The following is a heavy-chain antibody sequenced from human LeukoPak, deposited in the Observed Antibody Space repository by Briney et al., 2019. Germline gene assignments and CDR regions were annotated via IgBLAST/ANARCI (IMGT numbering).Heavy chain of an antibody. CDR2: IIPILGIA. D-gene: IGHD3-9*01. CDR1: GGTFSSYA. V-gene: IGHV1-69*04. Sequence: SVKVSCKASGGTFSSYAISWVRQAPGQGLEWMGRIIPILGIANYAQKFQGRVTITADKSTSTAYMELSSLRSEDTAVYYCARVGSLRYFDWEIDYWGQGTLVTVSS. CDR3: ARVGSLRYFDWEIDY. J-gene: IGHJ4*02.